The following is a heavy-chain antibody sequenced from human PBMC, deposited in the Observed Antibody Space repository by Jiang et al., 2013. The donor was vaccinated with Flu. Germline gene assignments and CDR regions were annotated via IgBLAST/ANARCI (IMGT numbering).Heavy chain of an antibody. V-gene: IGHV7-4-1*02. CDR3: ARRPLKTCSGGSCYYWYFDL. J-gene: IGHJ2*01. D-gene: IGHD2-15*01. Sequence: EWMGWINTNTGNPTYAQGFTGRFVFSLDTSVSTAYLQISSLKAEDTAVYYCARRPLKTCSGGSCYYWYFDLWGRGTLVTVSS. CDR2: INTNTGNP.